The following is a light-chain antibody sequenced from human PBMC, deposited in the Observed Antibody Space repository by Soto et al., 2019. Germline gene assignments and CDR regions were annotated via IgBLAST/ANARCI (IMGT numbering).Light chain of an antibody. CDR3: HKYSSVPL. V-gene: IGKV1-27*01. J-gene: IGKJ3*01. CDR2: AAS. CDR1: QGISNY. Sequence: DIQMTQSPSSLSASVGDRVTITCRASQGISNYIAWYQQKPGKAPTLLFYAASTLQLRVPSRFSGSGSGTDFTLTINSRQPKDVATYSWHKYSSVPLFGPGTKVDIK.